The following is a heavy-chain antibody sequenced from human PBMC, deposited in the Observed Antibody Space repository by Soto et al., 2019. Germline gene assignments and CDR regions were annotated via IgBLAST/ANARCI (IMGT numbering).Heavy chain of an antibody. J-gene: IGHJ4*02. CDR3: ARLRNDISTGYYLDY. D-gene: IGHD3-9*01. V-gene: IGHV4-34*01. Sequence: SETLSLTCAVYGGSFSGYYWGWIRQPPGKGLEWIGEINHSGSTNYNPSLKSRVTISVDTSKNQFSLKLSSVTAADTAVYYCARLRNDISTGYYLDYWGQGTLVTVSS. CDR1: GGSFSGYY. CDR2: INHSGST.